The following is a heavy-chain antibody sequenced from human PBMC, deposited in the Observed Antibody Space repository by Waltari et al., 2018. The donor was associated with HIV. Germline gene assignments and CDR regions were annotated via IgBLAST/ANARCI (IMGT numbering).Heavy chain of an antibody. D-gene: IGHD4-4*01. Sequence: EVQLVESGGGLVQPGGSLRLSCAAPGFTFSSYSLNWVRQAPGKGLEWVSYISSSSSNIYYADSVKGRFTISRDNAKNSLYLQMDSLRAEDTAVYYCAREWVTVTSFYYYYGMDVWGQGTTVTVSS. CDR2: ISSSSSNI. CDR1: GFTFSSYS. CDR3: AREWVTVTSFYYYYGMDV. V-gene: IGHV3-48*01. J-gene: IGHJ6*02.